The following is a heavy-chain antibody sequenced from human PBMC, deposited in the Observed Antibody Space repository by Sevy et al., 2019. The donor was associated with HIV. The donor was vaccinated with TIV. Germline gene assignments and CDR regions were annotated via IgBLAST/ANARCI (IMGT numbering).Heavy chain of an antibody. Sequence: SETLSLTCTVSGGSISSSSYYWGWIRQPPGKGLEWIGSIYYSGSTYYSPSLKSRVTISVDTSKNQFSLKLSSVTAADTAVYYCARQSGYDYYYYYGMDVWGQGTTVTVSS. CDR2: IYYSGST. V-gene: IGHV4-39*01. CDR1: GGSISSSSYY. D-gene: IGHD5-12*01. J-gene: IGHJ6*02. CDR3: ARQSGYDYYYYYGMDV.